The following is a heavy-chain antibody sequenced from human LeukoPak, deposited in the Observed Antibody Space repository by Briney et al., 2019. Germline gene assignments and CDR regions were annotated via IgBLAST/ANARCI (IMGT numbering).Heavy chain of an antibody. D-gene: IGHD6-19*01. Sequence: SETLSLTCTVSGYSISSGYYWGWIRQPPGKGLEWIGSIYHSGSTNYNPSLKSRVTISVDKSKNQFSLKLSSVTAADTAVYYCARNKIAVAGTTFDYWGQGTLVTVSS. CDR1: GYSISSGYY. CDR2: IYHSGST. CDR3: ARNKIAVAGTTFDY. J-gene: IGHJ4*02. V-gene: IGHV4-38-2*02.